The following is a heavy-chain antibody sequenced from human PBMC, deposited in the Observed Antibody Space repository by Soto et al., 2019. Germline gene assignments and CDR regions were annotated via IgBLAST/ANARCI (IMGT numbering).Heavy chain of an antibody. CDR2: IYWDDDR. CDR3: AQITPSDFKGSYFDY. D-gene: IGHD3-16*01. V-gene: IGHV2-5*02. Sequence: QITLKESGPTLVKPTQTLTMTCSCSGFSLSTTPVGVGWIRQPPGKALEWLALIYWDDDRRDIASLKNRLTITNHTSRGQLVLTMTNMDPLDTATYYCAQITPSDFKGSYFDYLGPGILVTVSS. CDR1: GFSLSTTPVG. J-gene: IGHJ4*02.